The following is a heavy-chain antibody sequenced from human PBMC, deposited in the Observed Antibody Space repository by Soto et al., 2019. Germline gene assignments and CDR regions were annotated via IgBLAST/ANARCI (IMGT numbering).Heavy chain of an antibody. CDR1: GFTFSSYG. CDR2: IWYDGSIK. V-gene: IGHV3-33*08. J-gene: IGHJ3*02. CDR3: ARATSGSFDALDM. Sequence: GGSLRLSCAASGFTFSSYGMHWVRQAPGKGLEWVAVIWYDGSIKYHADSVKGRFTISRDNSKNTVYLQMNSLRDEDTAVYYCARATSGSFDALDMWGQGTMVTVSS. D-gene: IGHD1-26*01.